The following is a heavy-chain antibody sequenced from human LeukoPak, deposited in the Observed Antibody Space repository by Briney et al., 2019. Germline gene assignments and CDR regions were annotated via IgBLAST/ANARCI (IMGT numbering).Heavy chain of an antibody. CDR3: ARVMEGYSYVL. CDR2: IYTSGST. CDR1: GGSISSGSYY. V-gene: IGHV4-39*07. D-gene: IGHD5-18*01. J-gene: IGHJ4*02. Sequence: SETLSLTCTVSGGSISSGSYYWGWIRQPPGKGLEWLGRIYTSGSTNYNPSLKSRVTMSVDTSKDQFSLKLSSVTAADTAVYYCARVMEGYSYVLWGQGTLVTVSP.